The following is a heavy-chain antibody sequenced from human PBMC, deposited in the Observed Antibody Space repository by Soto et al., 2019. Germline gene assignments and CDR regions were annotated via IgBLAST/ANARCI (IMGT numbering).Heavy chain of an antibody. Sequence: QLQLQESGPGLVKPSETLSLTCTVSGGSISSSSHYWGWIRQPPGKGLEWIGSIYYSGSTNYNPSLKSRVTICVDTSKNQFSLKLRSVTAADTAVYYCAREFYYYYGMDVWGQGTTVTVSS. CDR1: GGSISSSSHY. J-gene: IGHJ6*02. V-gene: IGHV4-39*01. CDR3: AREFYYYYGMDV. CDR2: IYYSGST.